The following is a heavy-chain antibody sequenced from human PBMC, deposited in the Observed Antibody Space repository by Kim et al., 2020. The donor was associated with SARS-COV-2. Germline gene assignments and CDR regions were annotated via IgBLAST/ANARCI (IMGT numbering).Heavy chain of an antibody. V-gene: IGHV4-30-2*05. CDR3: ARVPQAVAGFYHYYGMDV. J-gene: IGHJ6*02. Sequence: RSRVTISVDTSKNQFSLKLSSVTAADTAVYYCARVPQAVAGFYHYYGMDVWGQGTTVTVSS. D-gene: IGHD6-19*01.